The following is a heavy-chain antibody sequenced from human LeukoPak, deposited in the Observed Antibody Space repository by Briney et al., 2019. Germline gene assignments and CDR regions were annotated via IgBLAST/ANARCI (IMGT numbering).Heavy chain of an antibody. D-gene: IGHD2-15*01. CDR1: GASISTSS. CDR2: IHYSGDI. V-gene: IGHV4-59*01. CDR3: ARVGCSGGSCYPDY. J-gene: IGHJ4*02. Sequence: SQTLSLTCTLSGASISTSSCYWIRQPPGKGREWIGYIHYSGDINYNPSLKSRVTISAYTSKNQLSLKLSSVTAADTAVYYCARVGCSGGSCYPDYWGQGTLVTVSS.